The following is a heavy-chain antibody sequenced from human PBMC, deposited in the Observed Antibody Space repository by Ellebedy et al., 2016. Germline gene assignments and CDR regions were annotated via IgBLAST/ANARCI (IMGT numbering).Heavy chain of an antibody. J-gene: IGHJ4*02. CDR1: GYTFTGYY. CDR3: AREDSSGYYYFDY. Sequence: ASVKVSCKASGYTFTGYYMHWVRQAPGQGLEWMGWISVYSGDTNYAQKLQGRVTMTTDTSTSTVYMDLRSLRSDDTAVYYCAREDSSGYYYFDYWGQGTLVTVSS. V-gene: IGHV1-18*04. CDR2: ISVYSGDT. D-gene: IGHD3-22*01.